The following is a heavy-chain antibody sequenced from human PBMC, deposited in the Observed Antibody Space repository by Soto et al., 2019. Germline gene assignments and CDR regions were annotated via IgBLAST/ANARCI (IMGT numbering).Heavy chain of an antibody. Sequence: QVQLQQWGAGLLKPSETLSLTCAVYAGSFSGYYWSWIRQPPGKGLEWIGEINHSGSTNYNPSLKSRVTISVDTSKNQFSLKLSSVTAADTAVYYCARDPGPVAGTFDYWGQGTLVTVSS. CDR3: ARDPGPVAGTFDY. D-gene: IGHD6-19*01. CDR1: AGSFSGYY. CDR2: INHSGST. V-gene: IGHV4-34*01. J-gene: IGHJ4*02.